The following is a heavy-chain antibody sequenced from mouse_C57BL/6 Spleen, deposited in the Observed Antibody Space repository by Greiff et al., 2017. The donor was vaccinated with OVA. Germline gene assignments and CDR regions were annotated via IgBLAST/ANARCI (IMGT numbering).Heavy chain of an antibody. CDR3: AREDGYAAWFAY. V-gene: IGHV3-6*01. J-gene: IGHJ3*01. CDR2: IRYDGSN. CDR1: GYSFTSGYY. Sequence: EVKLMESGPGLVKPSQSLSLTCSVTGYSFTSGYYWNWIRQFPGNQLEWVGYIRYDGSNNYNPSLKNRISFTRDTSKNQWFRKLNSVTTEDTATDYCAREDGYAAWFAYWGQGTLVTVSA. D-gene: IGHD2-2*01.